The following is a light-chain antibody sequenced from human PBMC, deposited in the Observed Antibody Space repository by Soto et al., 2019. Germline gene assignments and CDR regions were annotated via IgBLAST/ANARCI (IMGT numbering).Light chain of an antibody. Sequence: DIVLTQSPLSLPVTPGEPASISCRSSQSLLHSNGYNFLDWYLQKPGQSPQLLIYLGSNRASGVPDRFSGSGSGTDFTLKISRVEAEDVGVYYCMQPLQTPFTFCPGTKVDIK. J-gene: IGKJ3*01. CDR2: LGS. CDR1: QSLLHSNGYNF. V-gene: IGKV2-28*01. CDR3: MQPLQTPFT.